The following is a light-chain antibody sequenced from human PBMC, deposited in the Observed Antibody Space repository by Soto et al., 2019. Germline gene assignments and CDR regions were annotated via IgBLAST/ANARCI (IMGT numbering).Light chain of an antibody. CDR3: QQRSNWPQIT. CDR1: QSVSSY. J-gene: IGKJ5*01. V-gene: IGKV3-11*01. CDR2: DGS. Sequence: EIVLTQSPATLSLSPGERATLSCRASQSVSSYLAGYQQKPGQAARLLIYDGSNRATGILARLSGSGSGTDFTLTISSLEPEDFAVFYCQQRSNWPQITFGQGTRLEIK.